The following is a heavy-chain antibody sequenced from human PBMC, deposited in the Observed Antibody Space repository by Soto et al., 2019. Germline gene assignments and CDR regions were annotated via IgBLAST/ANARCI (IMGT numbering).Heavy chain of an antibody. J-gene: IGHJ4*02. D-gene: IGHD3-16*02. CDR1: GLTITAYA. CDR3: ARDRYGLDY. CDR2: ISYDGTNK. V-gene: IGHV3-30-3*01. Sequence: QVYLVESGGGVVQPGRSLRLSCAASGLTITAYAMHWVRQAPGKGLEGVAVISYDGTNKHYADSVKGRFTISRDNSKNTLYLEMNSPRAEDTAVYYCARDRYGLDYWGQGTLVTVSS.